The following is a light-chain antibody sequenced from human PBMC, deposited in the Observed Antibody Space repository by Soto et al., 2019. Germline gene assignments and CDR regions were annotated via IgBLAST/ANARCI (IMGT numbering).Light chain of an antibody. CDR1: NLGTKS. CDR3: QVWDSSSDHYV. Sequence: SYELTQPPSVSVAPGQTARISCGGSNLGTKSVHWYRQKPGQAPLLVVYDDSDRPSGIPERFSGSNSGNTATLTIRRVEAGDEADYYCQVWDSSSDHYVFGSGTKGTVL. J-gene: IGLJ1*01. CDR2: DDS. V-gene: IGLV3-21*02.